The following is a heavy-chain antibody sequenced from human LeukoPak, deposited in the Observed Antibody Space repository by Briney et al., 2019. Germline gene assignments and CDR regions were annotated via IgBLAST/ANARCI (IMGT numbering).Heavy chain of an antibody. J-gene: IGHJ5*02. CDR3: ARAGSQWLPTGDWFDP. V-gene: IGHV4-39*07. CDR2: IYYSGST. D-gene: IGHD6-19*01. CDR1: GGSISSSSYY. Sequence: SETLSLTCTVSGGSISSSSYYWGWIRQPPGKGLEWIGSIYYSGSTYYNPSLKSRVTISVDTSKNQFSLKLSSVTAADTAVYYCARAGSQWLPTGDWFDPWGQGTLVTVSS.